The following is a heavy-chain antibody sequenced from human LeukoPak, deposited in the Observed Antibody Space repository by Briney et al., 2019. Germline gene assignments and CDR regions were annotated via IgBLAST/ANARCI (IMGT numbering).Heavy chain of an antibody. CDR3: AGNSYINYIDY. CDR2: MYYNGNA. CDR1: GGSISSYY. J-gene: IGHJ4*02. V-gene: IGHV4-59*01. Sequence: PSETLSLTCTVSGGSISSYYWSWIRQPPGKGLEWIGYMYYNGNANYNPSLKSRVTISLDTSENQFSLKLSSMNAADTAVYYCAGNSYINYIDYWGQGTLVTVSS. D-gene: IGHD1-1*01.